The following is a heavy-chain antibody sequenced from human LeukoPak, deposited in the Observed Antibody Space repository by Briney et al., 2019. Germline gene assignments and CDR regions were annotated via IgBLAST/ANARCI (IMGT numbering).Heavy chain of an antibody. J-gene: IGHJ3*02. D-gene: IGHD5-24*01. CDR1: GFTFSSYS. CDR2: ISSSSSYI. CDR3: AREMATRAFDI. V-gene: IGHV3-21*01. Sequence: GGSLRLSCAASGFTFSSYSMNWVRQAPGKGLGWVSSISSSSSYIYYADSVKGRFTISRDNAKNSLYLQMNSLRAEDTAVYYCAREMATRAFDIWGQGTMVTVSS.